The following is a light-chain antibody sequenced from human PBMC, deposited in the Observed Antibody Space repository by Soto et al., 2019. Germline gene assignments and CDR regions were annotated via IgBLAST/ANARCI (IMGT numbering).Light chain of an antibody. CDR2: GAS. J-gene: IGKJ1*01. CDR3: QQSYSTPRT. Sequence: DIQMTQSPSSLSASVGDRVTVTCRASQTITTYLHWYQQKAGKAPQLLIYGASNLQYGVPSRFSGSGSGTDFNLTISSLQPEDFATYYCQQSYSTPRTFGHGTKVEVK. V-gene: IGKV1-39*01. CDR1: QTITTY.